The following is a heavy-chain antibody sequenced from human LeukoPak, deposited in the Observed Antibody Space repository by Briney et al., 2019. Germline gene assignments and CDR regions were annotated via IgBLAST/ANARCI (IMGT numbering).Heavy chain of an antibody. Sequence: PGGSLRLSCAASGFTFSSYAMSWVRQAPGQGLEWVSAISGSGGSTYYADSVKGRFTISRDNSKNTLYLQMNSLRAEDTAVYYCAKDPRTCSGGSWYFDYGGQGPLATVS. D-gene: IGHD2-15*01. CDR2: ISGSGGST. J-gene: IGHJ4*02. CDR1: GFTFSSYA. V-gene: IGHV3-23*01. CDR3: AKDPRTCSGGSWYFDY.